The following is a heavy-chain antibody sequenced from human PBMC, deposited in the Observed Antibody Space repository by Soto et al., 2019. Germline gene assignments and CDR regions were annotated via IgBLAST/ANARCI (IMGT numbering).Heavy chain of an antibody. CDR2: VSHDGRNI. J-gene: IGHJ4*02. D-gene: IGHD6-19*01. CDR1: GFTFSDYA. Sequence: VQLVESGGGVVQPGRSLRLSCAASGFTFSDYAMHWVRQAPGKGLEGVAVVSHDGRNIHYADSVKGRFTISRDSSKNTVSLEMTSLRAEDTAVYYCAKGGRQWMITSDFNYWGQGALVTVSS. V-gene: IGHV3-30*18. CDR3: AKGGRQWMITSDFNY.